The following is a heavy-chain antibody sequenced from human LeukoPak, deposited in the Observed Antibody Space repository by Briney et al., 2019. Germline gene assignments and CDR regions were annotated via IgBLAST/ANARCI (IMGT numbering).Heavy chain of an antibody. Sequence: GASVKVSCKASGYSFTTYAISWVRQAPGQGLEWMGWLSAYNANTKYAQKFQGRVTMTTDTSTNTAYMELRSLTSDDTAVYYCARDREGGCSGGSCYSDAWGQGTLVTVSS. D-gene: IGHD2-15*01. CDR3: ARDREGGCSGGSCYSDA. CDR2: LSAYNANT. CDR1: GYSFTTYA. V-gene: IGHV1-18*01. J-gene: IGHJ4*02.